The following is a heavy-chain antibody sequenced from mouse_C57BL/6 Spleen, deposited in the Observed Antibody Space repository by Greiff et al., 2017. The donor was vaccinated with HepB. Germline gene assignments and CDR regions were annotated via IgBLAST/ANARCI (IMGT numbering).Heavy chain of an antibody. V-gene: IGHV14-2*01. CDR2: IDPEDGDT. J-gene: IGHJ3*01. CDR3: ARGYYGSSPAWFAY. CDR1: GFNIKDYY. Sequence: EVQLQQSGAELVKPGASVKLSCTASGFNIKDYYMHWVKQRTEQGLEWIGRIDPEDGDTKYAPKFQGKATITADTSSNTAYLQLSSLTSEDTAVYYCARGYYGSSPAWFAYWGQGTLVTVSA. D-gene: IGHD1-1*01.